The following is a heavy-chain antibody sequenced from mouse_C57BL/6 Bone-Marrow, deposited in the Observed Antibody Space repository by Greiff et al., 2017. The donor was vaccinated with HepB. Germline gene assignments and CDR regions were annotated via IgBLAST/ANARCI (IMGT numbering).Heavy chain of an antibody. CDR2: IHPNSGST. CDR1: GYTFTSYW. CDR3: ARIYAYYFDY. V-gene: IGHV1-64*01. J-gene: IGHJ2*01. Sequence: QVQLQQPGAELVKPGASVKLSCKASGYTFTSYWMHWVKQRPGQGLEWIGMIHPNSGSTNYNEKFKSKATLTVDKSYSTAYMQLSSLTSEDSAVYYFARIYAYYFDYWGQGTTLTVSS. D-gene: IGHD1-1*01.